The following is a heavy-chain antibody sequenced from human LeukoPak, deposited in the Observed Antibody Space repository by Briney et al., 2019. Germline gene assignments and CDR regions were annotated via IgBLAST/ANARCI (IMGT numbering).Heavy chain of an antibody. CDR3: ARGPNSNWSGLDF. D-gene: IGHD6-6*01. J-gene: IGHJ4*02. Sequence: AGGSLRLSCIASGFSFSGHWMHWARQLPGKGLVWVSRISPTGSTTSYADSVKGRLTVSRDNAKNTLYLQVNNLRAEDTAVYYCARGPNSNWSGLDFWGQGTLLTVPS. CDR1: GFSFSGHW. CDR2: ISPTGSTT. V-gene: IGHV3-74*01.